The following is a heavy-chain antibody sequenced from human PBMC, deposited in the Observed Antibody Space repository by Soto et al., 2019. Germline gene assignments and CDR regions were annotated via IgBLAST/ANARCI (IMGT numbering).Heavy chain of an antibody. CDR3: ARDEGLRFSARSFDP. D-gene: IGHD5-12*01. Sequence: EVQLVESGGGLVQPGGSLRLSCAASGFTFSSYAMFWVRQAPGKGLEWVSYISSSGGTIYYADSVKGRFTVSRDNAKNSLYLQMSSLRAEDTAVYYCARDEGLRFSARSFDPWGQGTLVTVSS. J-gene: IGHJ5*02. V-gene: IGHV3-48*03. CDR1: GFTFSSYA. CDR2: ISSSGGTI.